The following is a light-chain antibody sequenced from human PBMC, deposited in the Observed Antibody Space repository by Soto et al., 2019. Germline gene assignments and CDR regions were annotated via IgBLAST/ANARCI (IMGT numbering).Light chain of an antibody. CDR1: SSDVGGYNY. CDR2: DVS. Sequence: QSALTQPASVSGSPGQSITISCTGTSSDVGGYNYVSWYQQHPGKAPKLMIYDVSNRPSGVSNRFSDSKSGNTASLTTSGLQAEDESDYYCTSYTSSSTLGVFGTGTKVTVL. V-gene: IGLV2-14*01. CDR3: TSYTSSSTLGV. J-gene: IGLJ1*01.